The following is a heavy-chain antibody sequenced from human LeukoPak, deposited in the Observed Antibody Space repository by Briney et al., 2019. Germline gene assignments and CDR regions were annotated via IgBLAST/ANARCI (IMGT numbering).Heavy chain of an antibody. Sequence: GGSLRLSCAASGFTFSSYSMNWVRQAPGKGLEWVSSISSSSSYIYYADSVKGRFTISRDNAKNSLYLQMNSLRDEDTAVYYCARGAVVPYCSSTSCRAYYFDYWGQGTLVTVSS. CDR1: GFTFSSYS. J-gene: IGHJ4*02. CDR2: ISSSSSYI. CDR3: ARGAVVPYCSSTSCRAYYFDY. D-gene: IGHD2-2*01. V-gene: IGHV3-21*01.